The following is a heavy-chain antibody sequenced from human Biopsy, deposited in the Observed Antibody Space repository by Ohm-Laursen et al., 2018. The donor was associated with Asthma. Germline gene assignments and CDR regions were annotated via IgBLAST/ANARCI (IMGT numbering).Heavy chain of an antibody. D-gene: IGHD1-20*01. V-gene: IGHV3-30*18. CDR3: AKGKYKWNDGYYGLDV. CDR2: IGFDGLKK. Sequence: SLRLSCTASGFTFSSYALSWVRQAPGKGLEWVAVIGFDGLKKDYADSVKGRFTISRDNSKNTLYLEVTSLRAEDTAVYYCAKGKYKWNDGYYGLDVWGQGTTVTVSS. J-gene: IGHJ6*02. CDR1: GFTFSSYA.